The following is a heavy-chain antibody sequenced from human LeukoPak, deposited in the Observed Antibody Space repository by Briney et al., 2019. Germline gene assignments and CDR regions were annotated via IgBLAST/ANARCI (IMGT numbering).Heavy chain of an antibody. Sequence: ASVKVSCKASGGTFSSYAISWVRQAPGQGLEWMGGIIPIFGTANYAQKFQGRVTIATDESTSTAYMELSSLRSEDTAVYYCASILDSSGYLDYWGRGTLVTVSS. D-gene: IGHD3-22*01. CDR3: ASILDSSGYLDY. CDR2: IIPIFGTA. CDR1: GGTFSSYA. V-gene: IGHV1-69*05. J-gene: IGHJ4*02.